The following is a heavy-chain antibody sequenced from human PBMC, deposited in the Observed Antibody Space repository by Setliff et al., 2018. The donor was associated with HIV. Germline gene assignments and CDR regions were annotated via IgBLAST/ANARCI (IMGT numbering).Heavy chain of an antibody. CDR3: ATGRMGLVNAHAAFAF. CDR2: FDPQDGEV. V-gene: IGHV1-24*01. J-gene: IGHJ3*01. Sequence: GASVKVSCKVSGYTLTELSMHWLRQAPGKGLEWMGSFDPQDGEVFYAQKFQGRLRLTEDTSTDTPYMELSRLSSAVTAFDYCATGRMGLVNAHAAFAFWGQGTMVTVSS. D-gene: IGHD3-9*01. CDR1: GYTLTELS.